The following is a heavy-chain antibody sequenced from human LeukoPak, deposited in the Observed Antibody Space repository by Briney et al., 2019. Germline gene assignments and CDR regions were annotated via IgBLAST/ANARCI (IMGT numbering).Heavy chain of an antibody. CDR1: GGSISSYY. D-gene: IGHD1-26*01. V-gene: IGHV4-59*01. J-gene: IGHJ3*02. CDR3: ARDGRRYYAFDI. CDR2: IYYSGST. Sequence: PSETLSLTCTVSGGSISSYYWSWIRQPPGKGLEWIGYIYYSGSTNYNPSLKSRVTISVDTSKNQFSLKLSSVTAADTAVYYCARDGRRYYAFDIWGQGTMVTVSS.